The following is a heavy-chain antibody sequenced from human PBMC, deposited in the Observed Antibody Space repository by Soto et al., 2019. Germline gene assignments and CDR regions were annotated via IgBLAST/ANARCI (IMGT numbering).Heavy chain of an antibody. CDR2: FDPEDGET. CDR3: ATDQVGYDSSGYYE. Sequence: ASVKVSCKVSGYTLTELSMHWVRQAPGKGLEWMGGFDPEDGETIYAQKFQGRVTMTEDTSTDTAYMELSSLRSEDTAVYYCATDQVGYDSSGYYEWGQGTLVTVSS. D-gene: IGHD3-22*01. CDR1: GYTLTELS. V-gene: IGHV1-24*01. J-gene: IGHJ4*02.